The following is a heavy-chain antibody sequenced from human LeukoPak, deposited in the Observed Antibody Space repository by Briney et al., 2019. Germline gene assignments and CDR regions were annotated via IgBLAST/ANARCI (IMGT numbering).Heavy chain of an antibody. Sequence: PSETLSLTCTVSGGSISSYYWKWIRQPPGKGLEWIGYIYYSGSTNYNPSLKSRVTISVDTSKNQFSLRLSSVTAADTAVYYCARLQSDGSGYFPYWGQGTLVTVSS. D-gene: IGHD2/OR15-2a*01. CDR1: GGSISSYY. J-gene: IGHJ4*02. CDR2: IYYSGST. CDR3: ARLQSDGSGYFPY. V-gene: IGHV4-59*08.